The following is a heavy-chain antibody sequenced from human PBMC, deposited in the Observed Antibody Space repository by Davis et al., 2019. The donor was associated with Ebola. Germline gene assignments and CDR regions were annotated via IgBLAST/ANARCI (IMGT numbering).Heavy chain of an antibody. D-gene: IGHD3-10*01. Sequence: ASVKVSCKASGYTFTGYYMHWVRQAPGQGLEWMGWINPNSGGTNYAQKFQGWVTMTRDTSISTAYMELSRLRSDDTAVYYCARGHGSGTKVWFDPWGQGTLVTVSS. CDR1: GYTFTGYY. CDR2: INPNSGGT. CDR3: ARGHGSGTKVWFDP. V-gene: IGHV1-2*04. J-gene: IGHJ5*02.